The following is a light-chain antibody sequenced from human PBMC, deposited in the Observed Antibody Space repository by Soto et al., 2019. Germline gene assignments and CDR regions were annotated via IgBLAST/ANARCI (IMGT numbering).Light chain of an antibody. CDR1: QGISSY. V-gene: IGKV1-9*01. CDR2: AAS. CDR3: QPLYCFPLP. Sequence: IQLTQSPSSLSASVGDRVTITCRASQGISSYLVWYQQKPGKAPKLLIYAASPLQSGVPSRFSRRGSGPDFTLPLSSLQAEDSANYFCQPLYCFPLPFGGGTKVEI. J-gene: IGKJ4*01.